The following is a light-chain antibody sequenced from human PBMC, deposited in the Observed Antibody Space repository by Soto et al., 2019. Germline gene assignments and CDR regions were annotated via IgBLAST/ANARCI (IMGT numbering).Light chain of an antibody. V-gene: IGKV1-39*01. CDR1: QSIRNY. J-gene: IGKJ2*02. CDR3: QESYSNTCP. CDR2: VAS. Sequence: DIQMTQSPSSLSASVGDRVTITCRASQSIRNYVNWSQQKPGKAPKFLIYVASTLQSGVPSRFSGSGSGTDFTLTISSLQPQDFATYNCQESYSNTCPFGPGTKVEIK.